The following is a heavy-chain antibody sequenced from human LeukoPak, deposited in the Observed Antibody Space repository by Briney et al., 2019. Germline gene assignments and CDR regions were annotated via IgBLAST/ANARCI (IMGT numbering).Heavy chain of an antibody. CDR1: GLTFSTYW. Sequence: PGGSLRLSCAASGLTFSTYWMSWVRQPPGKGLEWIGEINDRGITKYNPSLKSRVSISVDTSKNQFSLKLSSVTAADTAIYYCAKSLYCGDDCFWGPGTVVTVSS. D-gene: IGHD2-21*02. CDR2: INDRGIT. V-gene: IGHV4-34*08. J-gene: IGHJ3*01. CDR3: AKSLYCGDDCF.